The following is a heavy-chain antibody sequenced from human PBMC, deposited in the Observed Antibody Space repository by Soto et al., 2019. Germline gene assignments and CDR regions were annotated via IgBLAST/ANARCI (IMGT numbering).Heavy chain of an antibody. CDR1: GFTFGDYA. CDR3: TRVYFEGYCSSTSCYTIAAADNWFDP. D-gene: IGHD2-2*02. V-gene: IGHV3-49*04. J-gene: IGHJ5*02. Sequence: SLRLSCTASGFTFGDYAMSWVRQAPGKGLEWVGFIRSKAYGGTTEYAASVKGRFTISRDDSKSIAYLQMNSLKTEDTAVYYCTRVYFEGYCSSTSCYTIAAADNWFDPWGQGTLVTVSS. CDR2: IRSKAYGGTT.